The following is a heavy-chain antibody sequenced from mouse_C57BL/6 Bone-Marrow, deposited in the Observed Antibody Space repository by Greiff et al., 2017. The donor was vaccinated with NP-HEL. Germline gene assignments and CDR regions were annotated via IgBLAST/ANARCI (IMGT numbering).Heavy chain of an antibody. D-gene: IGHD1-1*01. J-gene: IGHJ2*01. CDR3: ASLYYYGSSYGYYFDY. V-gene: IGHV5-4*03. CDR2: ISDGGSYT. CDR1: GFTFSSYA. Sequence: EVKVVESGGGLVKPGGSLKLSCAASGFTFSSYAMSWVRQTPEKRLEWVATISDGGSYTYYPDNVKGRFTISRDNAKNNLYLQMSHLKSEDTAMYYCASLYYYGSSYGYYFDYWGQGTTLTVSS.